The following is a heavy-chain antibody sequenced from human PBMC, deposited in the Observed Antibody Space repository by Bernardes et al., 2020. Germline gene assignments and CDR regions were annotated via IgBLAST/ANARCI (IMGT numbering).Heavy chain of an antibody. CDR3: ARFPMTTVTTAAFDI. J-gene: IGHJ3*02. Sequence: SGPTLVKLTQTLTLTCTFSGFSLSTSGMRVSWIRQPPGKALEWLARIDWDDDKFYSTSLKTRLTISKDTSKNQVVLTMTNMDPVDTATYYCARFPMTTVTTAAFDIWGQGTMVTVSS. D-gene: IGHD4-17*01. CDR2: IDWDDDK. V-gene: IGHV2-70*04. CDR1: GFSLSTSGMR.